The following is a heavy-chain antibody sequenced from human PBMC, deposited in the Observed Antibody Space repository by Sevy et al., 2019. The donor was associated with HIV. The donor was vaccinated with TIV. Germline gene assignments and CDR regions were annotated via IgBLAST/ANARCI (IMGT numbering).Heavy chain of an antibody. CDR3: ARDSAVVPRALVY. V-gene: IGHV4-59*01. J-gene: IGHJ4*02. CDR2: IYYSGSS. CDR1: GDSISSYF. D-gene: IGHD2-15*01. Sequence: SETLSVTCNVSGDSISSYFWSWFRQPPGKGLEWIGYIYYSGSSEYNPSLRSRVTISIDTSKKYLSMKLTSVTAVDTAVYYCARDSAVVPRALVYWGQGTLVTVSS.